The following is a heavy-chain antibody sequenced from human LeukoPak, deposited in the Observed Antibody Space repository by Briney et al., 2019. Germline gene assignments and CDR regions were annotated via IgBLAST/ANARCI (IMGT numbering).Heavy chain of an antibody. Sequence: GGSLRLSCAASGFTFSSYSMNWVRQPPGKGLEWVSSISSSSSYIYYADSVKGRFTISRDNAKNSLYLQMNSLRAEDTAVYYCARDSVYGDYVGDYWGQGTLVTVSS. CDR3: ARDSVYGDYVGDY. J-gene: IGHJ4*02. D-gene: IGHD4-17*01. V-gene: IGHV3-21*01. CDR2: ISSSSSYI. CDR1: GFTFSSYS.